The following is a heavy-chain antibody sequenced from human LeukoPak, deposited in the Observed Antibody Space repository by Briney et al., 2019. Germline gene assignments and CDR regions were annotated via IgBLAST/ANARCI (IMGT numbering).Heavy chain of an antibody. CDR3: LRQGVGASRYFDL. Sequence: KPSETLSLTCTVSGGSISSSSYYWGWIRQPPGKGLEWIGSIYYSGSTYYNPSLNSRVTISVETSKTQYSLTLSSVTAADTAVYYCLRQGVGASRYFDLWGRGTLVTVSS. CDR1: GGSISSSSYY. V-gene: IGHV4-39*01. CDR2: IYYSGST. J-gene: IGHJ2*01. D-gene: IGHD1-26*01.